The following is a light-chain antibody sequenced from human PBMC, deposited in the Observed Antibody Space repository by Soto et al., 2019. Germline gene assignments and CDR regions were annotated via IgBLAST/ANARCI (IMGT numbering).Light chain of an antibody. Sequence: QSVLTQPASVSGSSGQSITISCSGTDSDIGSYNYVSWYQQHPGRAPKLIVFEVSNRPSGISDRFSGSKSGNTASLTISGLQAEDEADYYCSSYTSSNTLVFGTGTKLTVL. J-gene: IGLJ1*01. CDR1: DSDIGSYNY. V-gene: IGLV2-14*01. CDR2: EVS. CDR3: SSYTSSNTLV.